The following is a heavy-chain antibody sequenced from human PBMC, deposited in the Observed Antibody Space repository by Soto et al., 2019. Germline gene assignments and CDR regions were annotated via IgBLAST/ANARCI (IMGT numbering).Heavy chain of an antibody. D-gene: IGHD2-15*01. V-gene: IGHV3-23*01. CDR2: ISGSGGST. Sequence: PRKGLEWVSAISGSGGSTYYADSVKGRFTISRDNSKNTLYLQMNSLRAEDTFFFQAEDGIRDTVPVSAFLLNRSSDL. J-gene: IGHJ2*01. CDR3: EDGIRDTVPVSAFLLNRSSDL.